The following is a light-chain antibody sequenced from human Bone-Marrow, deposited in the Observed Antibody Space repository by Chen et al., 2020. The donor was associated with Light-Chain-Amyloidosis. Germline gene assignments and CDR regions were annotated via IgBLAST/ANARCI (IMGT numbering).Light chain of an antibody. Sequence: QSALTQAASVSGSPGHSFTTSCTGTSNDVGGYTYVSWYQQHPGKAPKLLIYDVRNRPSGVSNRFSGSKSGNTASLTISGLQAEDEAHYYCTSYRSGSTPVMFGGGTKVTVL. V-gene: IGLV2-14*03. CDR1: SNDVGGYTY. CDR2: DVR. CDR3: TSYRSGSTPVM. J-gene: IGLJ3*02.